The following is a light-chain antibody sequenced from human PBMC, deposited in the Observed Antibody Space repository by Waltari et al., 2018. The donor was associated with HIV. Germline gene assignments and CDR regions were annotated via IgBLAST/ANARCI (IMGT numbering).Light chain of an antibody. CDR3: AAWDDSLNGQV. Sequence: QSVLTQPPSASGTPGQRVTISCSGSRSNIGRNTINWYQQLPGTAPKLLIYSNNQRPSGVPDRFSGSQSGTSASLAISGLQSEDEADYYCAAWDDSLNGQVFGGGTKLTVL. CDR2: SNN. V-gene: IGLV1-44*01. CDR1: RSNIGRNT. J-gene: IGLJ3*02.